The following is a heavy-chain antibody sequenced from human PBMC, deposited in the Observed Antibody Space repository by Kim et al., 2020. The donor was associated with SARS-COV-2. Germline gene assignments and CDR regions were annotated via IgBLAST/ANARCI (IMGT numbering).Heavy chain of an antibody. CDR3: ARDGACGGGSCYSFYYYYYGMDV. D-gene: IGHD2-15*01. Sequence: ASVKVSCKASGYTFTSYGISWVRQAPGQGLEWMGWISAYNGNTNYAQKLQGRVTMTTDTSTSTAYMELRSLRSDDTAVYYCARDGACGGGSCYSFYYYYYGMDVWGQGTTVTVSS. CDR2: ISAYNGNT. V-gene: IGHV1-18*01. CDR1: GYTFTSYG. J-gene: IGHJ6*02.